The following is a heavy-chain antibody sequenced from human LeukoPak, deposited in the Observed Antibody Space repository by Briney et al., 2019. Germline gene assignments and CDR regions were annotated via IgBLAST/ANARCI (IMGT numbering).Heavy chain of an antibody. CDR2: IKLDGTTK. CDR1: GINFSNYW. J-gene: IGHJ3*02. Sequence: GGSLRLSCTASGINFSNYWMSWVRQAPGKGLEWVANIKLDGTTKDYVDSVKGRFTIFRDNAKNSLYLQMNSLRAEDTAVYYCARARAFDIWGQGTMVTVSS. CDR3: ARARAFDI. V-gene: IGHV3-7*04.